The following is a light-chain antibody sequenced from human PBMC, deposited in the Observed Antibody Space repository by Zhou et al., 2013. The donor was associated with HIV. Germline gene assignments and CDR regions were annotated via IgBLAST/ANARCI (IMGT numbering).Light chain of an antibody. CDR2: GAS. CDR1: QRVNSSY. J-gene: IGKJ3*01. Sequence: EIVLTQSPGTLSLSPGDRATLSCRASQRVNSSYLAWYLQKPGQAPRLLIYGASNRATGIADRFSGSGSGTDFTLTISRLEPEDFAVYYCQQYGSVFTFGPGTKVDIK. CDR3: QQYGSVFT. V-gene: IGKV3-20*01.